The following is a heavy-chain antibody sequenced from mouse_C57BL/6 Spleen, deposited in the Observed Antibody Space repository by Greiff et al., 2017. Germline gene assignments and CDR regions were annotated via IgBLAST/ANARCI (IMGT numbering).Heavy chain of an antibody. V-gene: IGHV1-69*01. CDR1: GYTFTSYW. D-gene: IGHD3-3*01. CDR3: ARPGVGQGYFDY. Sequence: VQLQQPGAELVMPGASVKLSCKASGYTFTSYWMHWVKQRPGQGLEWIGEIDPSDSYTNYNQKFKGKSTLTVDKSSSTAYMQLSSLTSEDSAVYYCARPGVGQGYFDYWGQGTTLTVSS. CDR2: IDPSDSYT. J-gene: IGHJ2*01.